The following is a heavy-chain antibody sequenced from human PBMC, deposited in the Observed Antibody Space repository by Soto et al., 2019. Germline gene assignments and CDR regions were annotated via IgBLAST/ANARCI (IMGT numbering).Heavy chain of an antibody. J-gene: IGHJ6*02. CDR1: GGSISSYY. V-gene: IGHV4-59*01. CDR3: ARVAAAGPNDNYYYYGMDV. CDR2: IYYSGST. Sequence: SETLSLTCTVSGGSISSYYWSWIRQPPGKGLEWIGYIYYSGSTNYNPSLKSRVTISVDTSKNQFSLKLSSVTAADTAVYYCARVAAAGPNDNYYYYGMDVWGQGTTVTVSS. D-gene: IGHD6-13*01.